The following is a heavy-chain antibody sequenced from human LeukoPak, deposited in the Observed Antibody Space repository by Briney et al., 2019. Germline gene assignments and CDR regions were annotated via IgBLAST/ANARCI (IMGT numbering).Heavy chain of an antibody. CDR3: ARDRSYGFSRAFDI. V-gene: IGHV1-69*13. J-gene: IGHJ3*02. CDR2: IIPIFGTA. D-gene: IGHD5-18*01. Sequence: SVKGYCKASGGTFSSYAISWVRQAPGQGLEWMGGIIPIFGTANYAQKFQGRVTITADESTSTAYMELSSLRSEDTAVYYCARDRSYGFSRAFDIWGQGTMVTVSS. CDR1: GGTFSSYA.